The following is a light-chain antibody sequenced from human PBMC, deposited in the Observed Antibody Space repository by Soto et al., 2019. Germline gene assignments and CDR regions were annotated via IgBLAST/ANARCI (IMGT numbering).Light chain of an antibody. CDR2: HVT. CDR1: SSDIGHYDY. CDR3: CSLTTSHTYV. J-gene: IGLJ1*01. Sequence: QSALTQPASVSGSPGQSITISCTGTSSDIGHYDYVSWYQQHPGKAPKLMIYHVTYRPSGVSDRYSGSKSGNSASLTISGLQADDEADYYCCSLTTSHTYVFGSGTKVTVL. V-gene: IGLV2-14*03.